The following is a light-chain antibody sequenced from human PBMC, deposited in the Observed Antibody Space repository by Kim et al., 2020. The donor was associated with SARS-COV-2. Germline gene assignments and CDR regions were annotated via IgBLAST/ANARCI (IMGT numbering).Light chain of an antibody. J-gene: IGLJ2*01. Sequence: GKTVTISCTGSSGSIASNYVQWYQQRPGSAPTTVIYEDNQRPSGVPDRFSSSIDSSSNSASLTISGLKTEDEADYYCQSYDSSNVVFGGGTQLTVL. V-gene: IGLV6-57*02. CDR1: SGSIASNY. CDR2: EDN. CDR3: QSYDSSNVV.